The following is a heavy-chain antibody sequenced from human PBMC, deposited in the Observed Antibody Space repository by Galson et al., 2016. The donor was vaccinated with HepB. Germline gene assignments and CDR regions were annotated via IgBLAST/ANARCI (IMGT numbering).Heavy chain of an antibody. CDR1: GYTFTGYF. Sequence: SVKVSCKASGYTFTGYFIHWVRQAPGHELEWMGWINPNSGATKYAQKFQGGVTMSRDTSVSTAYMELSGLKIDDTAVYYCARAAVSAAVTLDYWGQGTAVIVSS. V-gene: IGHV1-2*02. D-gene: IGHD6-25*01. J-gene: IGHJ4*01. CDR2: INPNSGAT. CDR3: ARAAVSAAVTLDY.